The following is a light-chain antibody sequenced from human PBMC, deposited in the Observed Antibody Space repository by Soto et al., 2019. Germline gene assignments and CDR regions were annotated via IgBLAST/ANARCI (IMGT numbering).Light chain of an antibody. V-gene: IGLV2-11*01. J-gene: IGLJ2*01. CDR2: DVT. Sequence: QSALTQPRSVSGSPGQSVTISCTGTRRDVGGYNYVSWYQQHPGKAPKLMIYDVTRRPSGVPDRFSGSKSGNTASLTISGLQAEDEADYLCCSYAGIYTVFGGGTKLTVL. CDR1: RRDVGGYNY. CDR3: CSYAGIYTV.